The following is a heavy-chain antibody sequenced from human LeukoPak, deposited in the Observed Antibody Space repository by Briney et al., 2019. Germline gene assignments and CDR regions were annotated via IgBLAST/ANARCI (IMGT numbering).Heavy chain of an antibody. CDR1: GGSINSSSFY. V-gene: IGHV4-39*07. Sequence: SETLSLTCTVSGGSINSSSFYWGWIRQPPGKGLEWIGGIFYSGSTYYNPSLKSRVTISVATSKNQFSLTLSSVTAADTAVYYCARESRPYDILTGYLWGAFDYWGQGTLVTVSS. D-gene: IGHD3-9*01. J-gene: IGHJ4*02. CDR2: IFYSGST. CDR3: ARESRPYDILTGYLWGAFDY.